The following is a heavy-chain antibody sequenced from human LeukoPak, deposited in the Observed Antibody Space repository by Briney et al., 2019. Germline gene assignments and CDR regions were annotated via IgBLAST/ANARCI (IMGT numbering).Heavy chain of an antibody. D-gene: IGHD6-19*01. CDR1: GYTFTGYY. Sequence: ASVKVSCKASGYTFTGYYMHWVRQAPGQGLEWMGWINPNSGGTNYAQKFQGRVTMTRDTSISTAYMELSRLRSDDTAVYYCAQEGIAVAAKPRYFQHWGQGTLVTVSS. CDR2: INPNSGGT. CDR3: AQEGIAVAAKPRYFQH. J-gene: IGHJ1*01. V-gene: IGHV1-2*02.